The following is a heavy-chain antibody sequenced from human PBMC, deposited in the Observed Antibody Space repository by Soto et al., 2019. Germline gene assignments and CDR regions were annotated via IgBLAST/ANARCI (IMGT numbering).Heavy chain of an antibody. V-gene: IGHV4-39*01. CDR2: IYYSGST. Sequence: QLQLQESGPGLVKPSETLSLTCSVSGGSISISSYFWGWIRQPPGKGLEWIGSIYYSGSTYYNPSLKSRVTEPVETSKNQFSLKLSSVTAADTAVYYCARHPSDFWFDPWGQGTLVTVSS. CDR3: ARHPSDFWFDP. CDR1: GGSISISSYF. D-gene: IGHD2-21*02. J-gene: IGHJ5*02.